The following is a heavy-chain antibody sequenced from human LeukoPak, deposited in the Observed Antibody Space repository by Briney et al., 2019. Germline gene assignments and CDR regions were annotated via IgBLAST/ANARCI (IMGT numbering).Heavy chain of an antibody. J-gene: IGHJ4*02. Sequence: SSETLSLTCAVSGGSISSNNWWGWVRQPPGKGLEWIGEIYHSGSPNYNPSLKSRVTISVDKSRNHFSLNLSSVTAADTAVYYCARVNINNWHSCDYWGQGTLVTVSS. CDR2: IYHSGSP. D-gene: IGHD1-1*01. CDR1: GGSISSNNW. V-gene: IGHV4-4*02. CDR3: ARVNINNWHSCDY.